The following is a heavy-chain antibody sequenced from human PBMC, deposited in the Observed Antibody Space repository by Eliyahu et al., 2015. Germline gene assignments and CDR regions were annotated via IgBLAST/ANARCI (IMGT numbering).Heavy chain of an antibody. CDR1: GFTFSSXS. J-gene: IGHJ4*02. CDR3: ARADYGDYVSRE. CDR2: ISSSSSYI. Sequence: EVQLVESGGGLVKPGGSLRLSCAASGFTFSSXSMNXVRQASGKGLEWVSSISSSSSYIYYADSVKGRFTISRDNAKNSLYLQMNSLRAEDTAVYYCARADYGDYVSREWGQGTLVTVSS. D-gene: IGHD4-17*01. V-gene: IGHV3-21*01.